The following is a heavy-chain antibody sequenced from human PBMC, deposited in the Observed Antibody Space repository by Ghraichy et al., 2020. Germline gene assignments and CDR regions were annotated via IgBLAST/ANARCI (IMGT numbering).Heavy chain of an antibody. CDR1: RAHVCTPA. D-gene: IGHD4/OR15-4a*01. CDR3: GRDRANYVYYFDL. V-gene: IGHV1-69*13. CDR2: IIPIFVTT. Sequence: SVKVSCKICRAHVCTPATFRNRVCRLLLLKRKGGIIPIFVTTRYAQKFQGRVTITADESTTTVYMELSSLKSEDTAVYYCGRDRANYVYYFDLWGQGTMVTVSS. J-gene: IGHJ4*02.